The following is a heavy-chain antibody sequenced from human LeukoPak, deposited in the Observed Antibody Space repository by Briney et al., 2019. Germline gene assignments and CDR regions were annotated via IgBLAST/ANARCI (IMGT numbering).Heavy chain of an antibody. Sequence: PGGSLRLSCAASGFTFSSYEMNSVRQAPGKGLEWVSNISSSGSTINYADSVKGRFTISRDNAKNALYLQMNSLRAEDTAVYYCARETGFAFDIWGQGTMVTVPS. CDR1: GFTFSSYE. J-gene: IGHJ3*02. CDR3: ARETGFAFDI. CDR2: ISSSGSTI. V-gene: IGHV3-48*03.